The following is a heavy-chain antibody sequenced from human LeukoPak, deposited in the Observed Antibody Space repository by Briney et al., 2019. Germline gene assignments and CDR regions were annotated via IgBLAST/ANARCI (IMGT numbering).Heavy chain of an antibody. J-gene: IGHJ4*02. Sequence: GGSLRLSRAASGFTFNSYSMNWVRQAPGKGLEWVSFISSSSSTIYYADSVKGRFTISRDNSKNTLYLQMNSLRAEDTAVYYCARLPDSSSADYWGQGTLVTVSS. CDR1: GFTFNSYS. CDR2: ISSSSSTI. CDR3: ARLPDSSSADY. V-gene: IGHV3-48*01. D-gene: IGHD6-6*01.